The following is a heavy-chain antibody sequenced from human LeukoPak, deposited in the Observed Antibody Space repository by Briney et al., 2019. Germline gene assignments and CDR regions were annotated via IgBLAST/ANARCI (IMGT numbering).Heavy chain of an antibody. D-gene: IGHD3-22*01. CDR1: GYTFTSYD. V-gene: IGHV1-8*01. CDR3: AREYYYDSSGAFDP. Sequence: ASVKVSCKASGYTFTSYDINWVRQATGQGLEWMGWMNPNSGNTGYAQKFQGRVTMTRDTSTSTVYMELSSLRSEDTAVYYCAREYYYDSSGAFDPWGQGTLVTVSS. J-gene: IGHJ5*02. CDR2: MNPNSGNT.